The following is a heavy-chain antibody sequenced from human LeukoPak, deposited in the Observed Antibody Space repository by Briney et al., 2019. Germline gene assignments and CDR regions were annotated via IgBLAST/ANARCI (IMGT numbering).Heavy chain of an antibody. CDR3: ARLDVDTAMVRAYYFDY. Sequence: SETLSLTCAVYGGSFSGYYWSWIRQPPGKGLEWIGEINHSGGTNYNPSLKSRVTISVDTSKNQFSLKLSSVTAADTAVYYCARLDVDTAMVRAYYFDYWGQGTLVTVSS. CDR1: GGSFSGYY. D-gene: IGHD5-18*01. CDR2: INHSGGT. J-gene: IGHJ4*02. V-gene: IGHV4-34*01.